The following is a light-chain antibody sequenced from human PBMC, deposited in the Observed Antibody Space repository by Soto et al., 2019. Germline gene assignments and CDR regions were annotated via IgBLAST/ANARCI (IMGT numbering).Light chain of an antibody. CDR1: QSISTW. V-gene: IGKV1-5*01. CDR3: QQYNSYWK. Sequence: DIQMTQSPSTLSASVGDRVTITCRASQSISTWLAWYQQKPGKAPKLLIYDASSLESGVPSRFSGSGPGTKFTLTISSLQPDDFATYYCQQYNSYWKFGQGTKVDIK. CDR2: DAS. J-gene: IGKJ1*01.